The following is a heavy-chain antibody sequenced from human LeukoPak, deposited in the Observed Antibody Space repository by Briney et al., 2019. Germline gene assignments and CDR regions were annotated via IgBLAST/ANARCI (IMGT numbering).Heavy chain of an antibody. Sequence: SETLSLTCTVSGGSISSYYWSWIRQHPGKGLEWIGYIYYSGSTYYNPSLKSRVTISVDTSKNQFSLKLSSVTAADTAVYYCARVSCSSTSCYESGGYYYYGMDVWGQGTTVTVSS. J-gene: IGHJ6*02. CDR1: GGSISSYY. CDR3: ARVSCSSTSCYESGGYYYYGMDV. D-gene: IGHD2-2*01. CDR2: IYYSGST. V-gene: IGHV4-59*06.